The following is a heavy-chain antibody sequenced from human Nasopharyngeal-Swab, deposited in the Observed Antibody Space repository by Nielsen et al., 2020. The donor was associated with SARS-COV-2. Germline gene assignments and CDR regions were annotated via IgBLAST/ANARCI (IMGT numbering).Heavy chain of an antibody. CDR2: IGTAGDT. D-gene: IGHD3-22*01. J-gene: IGHJ6*02. V-gene: IGHV3-13*01. CDR1: GFIFSSYD. CDR3: ARGYYYDSSGYRPRGMDV. Sequence: GESLKTSCASSGFIFSSYDMHLVRQATGKGLEWVSAIGTAGDTYYPGSVKGRFAISRENAKNSLYLQMNSLRAGDTAVYYCARGYYYDSSGYRPRGMDVWGQGTTVTVSS.